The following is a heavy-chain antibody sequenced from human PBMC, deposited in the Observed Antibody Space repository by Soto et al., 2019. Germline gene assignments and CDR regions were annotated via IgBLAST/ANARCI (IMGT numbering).Heavy chain of an antibody. D-gene: IGHD6-19*01. V-gene: IGHV1-18*01. CDR1: GYTFTSYG. CDR2: ISAYNGNI. J-gene: IGHJ4*02. CDR3: ARDEDSGWNYFDY. Sequence: ASVKVSCKASGYTFTSYGISWVRQAPGQGLEWMGWISAYNGNINYAQMLQGRVTVTTDTSTSTAYMGLRSLRPDDTAVYYCARDEDSGWNYFDYWGQGTLVTVSS.